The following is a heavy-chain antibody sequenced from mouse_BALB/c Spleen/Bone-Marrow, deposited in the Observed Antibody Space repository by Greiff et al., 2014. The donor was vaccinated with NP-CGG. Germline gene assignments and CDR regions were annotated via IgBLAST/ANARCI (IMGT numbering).Heavy chain of an antibody. D-gene: IGHD1-1*01. J-gene: IGHJ1*01. CDR1: GYTFTSFW. V-gene: IGHV1-5*01. CDR3: TRYFYGGRDWYFDV. CDR2: VYPGNNDT. Sequence: EVQLQQSGTVLARPGASVKVSCKASGYTFTSFWMHWVKQRPGQGLEWIGAVYPGNNDTNYNQNFKGKAKLTAVTSTSTAYMEFSSLTNEDSAVYYCTRYFYGGRDWYFDVWGAGTTVTVSS.